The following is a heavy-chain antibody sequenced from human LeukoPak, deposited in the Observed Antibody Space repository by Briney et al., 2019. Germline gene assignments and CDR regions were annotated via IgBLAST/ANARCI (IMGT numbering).Heavy chain of an antibody. V-gene: IGHV3-33*01. D-gene: IGHD6-19*01. CDR3: ARGCGSGWGKDY. J-gene: IGHJ4*02. Sequence: VAVICYDGSNKYYADSVKGRFTISRDNSNNTLYLQMNSLRAEDTAVYYCARGCGSGWGKDYWGQGTLVTVSS. CDR2: ICYDGSNK.